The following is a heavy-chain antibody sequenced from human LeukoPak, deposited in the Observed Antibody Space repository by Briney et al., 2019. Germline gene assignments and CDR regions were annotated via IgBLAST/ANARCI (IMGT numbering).Heavy chain of an antibody. Sequence: PSETLSLTCTVSGGSISSYYWSWIRQPPGKGLEWIGYIYYSGSTNYNPSLKSRVTISVDTSKNQFSLKLSSVTAADTAVYYCARPIAAASSGGMDVWGQGTTVTVSS. CDR1: GGSISSYY. CDR3: ARPIAAASSGGMDV. J-gene: IGHJ6*02. V-gene: IGHV4-59*08. D-gene: IGHD6-13*01. CDR2: IYYSGST.